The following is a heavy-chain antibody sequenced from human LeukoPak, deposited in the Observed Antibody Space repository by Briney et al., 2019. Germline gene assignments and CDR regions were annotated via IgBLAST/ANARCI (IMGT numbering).Heavy chain of an antibody. Sequence: PSETLSLTCTVSGGSISSSSYYWSWIRQPAGKGLEWIGRIYTSGSTNYNPSLRSRVTTSVDTSKNQFSLKLSSVTAADTAVYYCARATDPYPFNYWGQGTLVTVSS. D-gene: IGHD3-16*01. CDR3: ARATDPYPFNY. CDR2: IYTSGST. V-gene: IGHV4-61*02. J-gene: IGHJ4*02. CDR1: GGSISSSSYY.